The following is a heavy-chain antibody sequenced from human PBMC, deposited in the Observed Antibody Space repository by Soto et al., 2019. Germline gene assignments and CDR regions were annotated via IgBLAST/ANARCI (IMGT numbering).Heavy chain of an antibody. J-gene: IGHJ4*02. CDR1: GFTFSSYG. Sequence: GGSLRLSCAASGFTFSSYGMHWVRQAPGKGLEWVAVISYDGSNKYYADSVKGRFTISRDNSKNTLYLQMNSLRAEDTAVYYCAKDHFPRQLLLSTDFDYWGKGTLVTVSS. CDR3: AKDHFPRQLLLSTDFDY. CDR2: ISYDGSNK. V-gene: IGHV3-30*18. D-gene: IGHD2-2*01.